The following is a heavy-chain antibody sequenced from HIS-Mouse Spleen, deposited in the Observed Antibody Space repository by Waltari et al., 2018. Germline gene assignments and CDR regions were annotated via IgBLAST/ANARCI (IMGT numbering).Heavy chain of an antibody. CDR2: IYYSGST. D-gene: IGHD1-1*01. Sequence: QLQLQESGPGLVKPSETLSLTCTLSGGSNSSSSYYWGWIRQPPGKGLEWIGSIYYSGSTYYNPSLKSRVTISVDTSKNQFSLKLSSVTAADTAVYYCARDPRWNDGIDYWGQGTLVTVSS. CDR3: ARDPRWNDGIDY. V-gene: IGHV4-39*07. CDR1: GGSNSSSSYY. J-gene: IGHJ4*02.